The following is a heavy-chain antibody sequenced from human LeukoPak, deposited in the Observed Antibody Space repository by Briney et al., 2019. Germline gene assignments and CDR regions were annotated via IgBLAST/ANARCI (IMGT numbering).Heavy chain of an antibody. J-gene: IGHJ3*02. V-gene: IGHV4-59*08. CDR3: ARRSGTYHAFDI. CDR1: GASLNISY. Sequence: TSETLSLTCTVSGASLNISYWSWIRQPPGKGLEWIGYIYYGGSTNYNPSLKSRVTISVDTSTNQVSLKLSSVTAADTAVYYCARRSGTYHAFDIWGQGTMVTVSS. D-gene: IGHD1-26*01. CDR2: IYYGGST.